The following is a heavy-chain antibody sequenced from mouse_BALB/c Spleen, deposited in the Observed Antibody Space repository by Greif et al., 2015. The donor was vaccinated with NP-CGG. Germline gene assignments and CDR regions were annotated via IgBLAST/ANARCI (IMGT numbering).Heavy chain of an antibody. D-gene: IGHD2-4*01. Sequence: QVQLQQSGAELVKPGASVKLSCKASGYTFTSYWMHWVKQRPGQGLEWIGEINPSNGRTNYNEKFKSKATLTVDKSSSTAYVQLSSLTSEDSAVFYCARSLYDYGTYWGQGTLVTVSA. V-gene: IGHV1S81*02. CDR3: ARSLYDYGTY. J-gene: IGHJ3*01. CDR2: INPSNGRT. CDR1: GYTFTSYW.